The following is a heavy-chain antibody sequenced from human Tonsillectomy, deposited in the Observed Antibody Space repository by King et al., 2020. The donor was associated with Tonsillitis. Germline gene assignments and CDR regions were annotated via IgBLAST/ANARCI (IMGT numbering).Heavy chain of an antibody. CDR2: LRESCSRI. D-gene: IGHD6-19*01. J-gene: IGHJ4*02. V-gene: IGHV3-48*03. CDR3: MRDRYSSGRFGDY. Sequence: VQLVESGGGLVQPGGSLRLSCAASGFTFNIYEMNWVRHAPGKGIAWISILRESCSRIYYSDSVKGRFTISRDNSKNSLYLQMNSLRAEDTAVYYCMRDRYSSGRFGDYWGQGTLVTVSS. CDR1: GFTFNIYE.